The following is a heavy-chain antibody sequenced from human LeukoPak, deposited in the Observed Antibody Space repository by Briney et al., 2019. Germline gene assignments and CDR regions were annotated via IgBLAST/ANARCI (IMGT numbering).Heavy chain of an antibody. CDR2: IGTAGDT. CDR1: GFTFSSYD. J-gene: IGHJ3*02. D-gene: IGHD6-13*01. V-gene: IGHV3-13*01. CDR3: ARAYGSSWYGDAFDI. Sequence: GGSLRLSCAASGFTFSSYDMHWVRQATGKGLEWVSAIGTAGDTYYPGSVKGRFTISRENAKNSLYLQMNSLRAGDTAVYYCARAYGSSWYGDAFDIWGQGTMVTVSS.